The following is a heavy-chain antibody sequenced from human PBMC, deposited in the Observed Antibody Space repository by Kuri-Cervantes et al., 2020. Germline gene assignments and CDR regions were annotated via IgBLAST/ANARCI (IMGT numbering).Heavy chain of an antibody. J-gene: IGHJ5*02. D-gene: IGHD3-9*01. Sequence: ESLKISCTVSGVSISSSSYHWGWIRQPPGKGLEWIGSIYHSGSTYYNPSLKSRVTISVDTSKNQFSLKLTSVTAADTAVYYCAGAVLRYFAGFDPWGQGTLVTVSS. CDR2: IYHSGST. CDR1: GVSISSSSYH. V-gene: IGHV4-39*07. CDR3: AGAVLRYFAGFDP.